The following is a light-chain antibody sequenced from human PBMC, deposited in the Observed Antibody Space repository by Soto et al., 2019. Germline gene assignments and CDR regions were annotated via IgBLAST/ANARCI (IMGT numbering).Light chain of an antibody. Sequence: DIQMTPSPSSLSASVGDRITITCRASQDIRNDLGWFQQKPGRAPKRLIYDAFILQSGVPSRFSGSGSGTEFTLTISSLQSEDFATYYCLQHNTYPVTFGQGTTVEIK. V-gene: IGKV1-17*01. CDR3: LQHNTYPVT. CDR1: QDIRND. CDR2: DAF. J-gene: IGKJ1*01.